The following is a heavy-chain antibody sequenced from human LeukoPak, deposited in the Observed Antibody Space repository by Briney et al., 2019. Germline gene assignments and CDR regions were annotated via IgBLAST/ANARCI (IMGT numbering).Heavy chain of an antibody. J-gene: IGHJ3*02. CDR2: IYYSGST. V-gene: IGHV4-30-4*08. D-gene: IGHD3-22*01. CDR3: ASAGGYYDSSADAFDI. CDR1: GGSISSVDYY. Sequence: PSQTLSLTCTVSGGSISSVDYYWSWIRQPPGKGLEWIGYIYYSGSTYYNPSLKSRVTISVDTSKNQFSLQLSSVTAADTAVYYCASAGGYYDSSADAFDIWGQGTMVTVSS.